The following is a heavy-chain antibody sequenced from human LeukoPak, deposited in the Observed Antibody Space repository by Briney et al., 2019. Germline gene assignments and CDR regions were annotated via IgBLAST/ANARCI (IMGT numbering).Heavy chain of an antibody. CDR2: IRYDGSNK. D-gene: IGHD2/OR15-2a*01. V-gene: IGHV3-30*02. CDR3: ARFSETFYNALDY. Sequence: GGSLRLSCTGSGFTFSDFTVNWVRQAPGKGLEWVAFIRYDGSNKYYADSVKGRFTISRDNAKNSLYLQMNSLRAEDTAVYYCARFSETFYNALDYWGQGTLVTVSS. CDR1: GFTFSDFT. J-gene: IGHJ4*02.